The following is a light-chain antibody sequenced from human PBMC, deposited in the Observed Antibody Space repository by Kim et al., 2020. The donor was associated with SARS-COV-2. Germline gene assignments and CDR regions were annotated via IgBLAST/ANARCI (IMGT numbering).Light chain of an antibody. V-gene: IGLV3-21*04. CDR2: YDS. Sequence: AGKRAGSPCEGNNVGIKRVHWYQQKPGPAPVLVIYYDSDRPSGIPERFSGSNSGNTATLTISRVEAGDEADYYCQVWDSSSDHSVFGTGTKVTVL. CDR3: QVWDSSSDHSV. J-gene: IGLJ1*01. CDR1: NVGIKR.